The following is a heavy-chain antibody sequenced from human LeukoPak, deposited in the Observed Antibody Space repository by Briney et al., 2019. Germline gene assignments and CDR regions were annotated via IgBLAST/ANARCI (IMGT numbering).Heavy chain of an antibody. CDR3: ARKYYCEP. CDR2: IKSDGTST. V-gene: IGHV3-74*01. CDR1: GFNFSSYW. Sequence: GGSLRLSCAASGFNFSSYWMHWVRRAPGKGLVWVSRIKSDGTSTSYADSVKGRFTISRDNAKNTLYLQMNSLRAEDTAVYYCARKYYCEPWGQGTMVTVSS. D-gene: IGHD2-21*01. J-gene: IGHJ3*01.